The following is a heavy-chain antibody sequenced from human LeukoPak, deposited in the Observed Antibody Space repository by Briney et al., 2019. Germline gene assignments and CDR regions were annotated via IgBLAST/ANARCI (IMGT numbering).Heavy chain of an antibody. D-gene: IGHD1-7*01. V-gene: IGHV3-23*01. CDR1: GFTFRSYA. CDR3: AGIGGNFYFDF. CDR2: ITGSGGST. J-gene: IGHJ4*02. Sequence: GGSLRLSCAASGFTFRSYAMSWVRQAPGKGLEWVSAITGSGGSTYYVDSVRGRFTISRDNSKNTLYLQMNSLRAEDTAVYYCAGIGGNFYFDFWGQGALVTVSS.